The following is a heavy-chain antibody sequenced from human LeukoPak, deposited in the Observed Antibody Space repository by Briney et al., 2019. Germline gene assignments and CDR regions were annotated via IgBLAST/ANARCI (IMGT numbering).Heavy chain of an antibody. V-gene: IGHV3-7*03. CDR3: ARGPNYGSRSDYFDY. CDR1: GFTFSDYW. J-gene: IGHJ4*02. Sequence: QPGGSLRLSCGASGFTFSDYWMNWVRQAPGKGLEWVANMKEDGSEKYCVDCVKGRFTISRDNAKNSLYLQMNSLRVEDTAVYYCARGPNYGSRSDYFDYWGQGTLVTVSS. D-gene: IGHD3-10*01. CDR2: MKEDGSEK.